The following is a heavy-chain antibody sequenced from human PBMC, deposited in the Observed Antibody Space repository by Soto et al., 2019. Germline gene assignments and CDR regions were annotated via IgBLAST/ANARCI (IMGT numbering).Heavy chain of an antibody. CDR2: INTNTGNP. CDR1: GYTFTSYA. Sequence: SVKVSCKASGYTFTSYAINWVRQAPGQGLEWMGWINTNTGNPTYAQGFTGRFVFSLDTSVSTAYLQICSLKAEDTAVYYCARVVRRVGATAAFGYWGQGTLVTVSS. J-gene: IGHJ4*02. D-gene: IGHD1-26*01. V-gene: IGHV7-4-1*01. CDR3: ARVVRRVGATAAFGY.